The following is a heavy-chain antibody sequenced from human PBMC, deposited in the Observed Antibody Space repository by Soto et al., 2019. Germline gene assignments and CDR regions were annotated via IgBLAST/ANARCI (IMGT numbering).Heavy chain of an antibody. D-gene: IGHD2-15*01. CDR1: GFTFSSYS. Sequence: LRLSCAASGFTFSSYSMNWVRQAPGKGLEWVSYISSSSTIYYADSVKGQFTISRDNAKNSLYLQMNSLRDEDTAVYYCARDMGSRFYYYGMDVWGQGTTVTVSS. V-gene: IGHV3-48*02. CDR2: ISSSSTI. CDR3: ARDMGSRFYYYGMDV. J-gene: IGHJ6*02.